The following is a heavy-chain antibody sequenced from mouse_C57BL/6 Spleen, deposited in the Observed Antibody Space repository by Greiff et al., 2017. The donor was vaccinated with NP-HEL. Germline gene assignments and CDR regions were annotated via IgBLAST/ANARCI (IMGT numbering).Heavy chain of an antibody. CDR2: IDPANGNT. D-gene: IGHD4-1*01. J-gene: IGHJ2*01. CDR1: GFNFKNTS. V-gene: IGHV14-3*01. Sequence: VQLQQSVAELVRPGASVKLSCTASGFNFKNTSMHWVKQRPEQGLEWIGRIDPANGNTKYAAKFKGKATITADTSSNTAYLQLSSLTSEDTAFYCCGSASSFWGYWGQGTTVTVSS. CDR3: GSASSFWGY.